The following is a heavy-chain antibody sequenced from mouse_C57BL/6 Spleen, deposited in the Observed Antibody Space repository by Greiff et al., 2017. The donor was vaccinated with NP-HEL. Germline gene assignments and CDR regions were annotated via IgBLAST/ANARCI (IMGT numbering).Heavy chain of an antibody. D-gene: IGHD2-1*01. J-gene: IGHJ2*01. CDR2: IYPRSGNT. V-gene: IGHV1-81*01. CDR3: ARSAGNTFDY. CDR1: GYTFTSYG. Sequence: VQLQQSGAELARPGASVKLSCKASGYTFTSYGISWVKQRTGQGLEWIGKIYPRSGNTYYNEKFKGKATLTADKSSSTAYMELRSLTSEDSAVYYCARSAGNTFDYWGQGTTLTVSS.